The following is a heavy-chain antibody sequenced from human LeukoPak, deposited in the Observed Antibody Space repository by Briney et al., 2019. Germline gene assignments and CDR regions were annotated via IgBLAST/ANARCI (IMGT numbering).Heavy chain of an antibody. J-gene: IGHJ4*02. CDR3: ARAGSSSGWSVDY. CDR1: GYSISSGYY. CDR2: INHSGST. Sequence: PSETLSLTCTVSGYSISSGYYWGWIRQPPGKGLEWIGEINHSGSTNYNPSLKSRVTISVDTSKNQFSLKLSSVTAADTAVYYCARAGSSSGWSVDYWGQGTLVTVSS. D-gene: IGHD6-19*01. V-gene: IGHV4-38-2*02.